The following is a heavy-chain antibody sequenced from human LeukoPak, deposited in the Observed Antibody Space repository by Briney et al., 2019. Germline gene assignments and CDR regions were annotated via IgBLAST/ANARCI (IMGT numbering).Heavy chain of an antibody. V-gene: IGHV1-18*01. D-gene: IGHD3-10*01. CDR2: ISTYNDIT. Sequence: AASVKVSCKASGYTFTTYGIAWVRQVPGQGLEWMGWISTYNDITKYAEKVEDRDTMTTDTSTSTVYMELRSLRSDDTAIYYCARGAFYYGSGSYGGDYFDDWGQGTRVTVSS. J-gene: IGHJ4*02. CDR1: GYTFTTYG. CDR3: ARGAFYYGSGSYGGDYFDD.